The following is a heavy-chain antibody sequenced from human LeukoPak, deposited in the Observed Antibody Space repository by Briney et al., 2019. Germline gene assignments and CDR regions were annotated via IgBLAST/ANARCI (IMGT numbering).Heavy chain of an antibody. Sequence: KPSETLSLTCTVSGCSVSSYYWTWIRQPPGKGLEWIGEINHSGSTNYNPSLKSRVTISVDTSKNQFSLKLSSVTAADTAVYYCARDITAVAGYYYYYMDVWGKGTTVTVSS. CDR2: INHSGST. D-gene: IGHD6-19*01. V-gene: IGHV4-34*01. CDR3: ARDITAVAGYYYYYMDV. J-gene: IGHJ6*03. CDR1: GCSVSSYY.